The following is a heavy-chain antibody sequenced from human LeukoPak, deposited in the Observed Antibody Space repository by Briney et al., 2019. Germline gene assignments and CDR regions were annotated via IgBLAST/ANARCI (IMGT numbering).Heavy chain of an antibody. CDR2: IIPILGIA. CDR3: ARDYQEIDGYNFDYYYGMDV. D-gene: IGHD5-24*01. CDR1: GGTFSSYA. V-gene: IGHV1-69*04. Sequence: SVKVSCKASGGTFSSYAISWVRQAPGQGLEWMGRIIPILGIANYAQKFQGRVTITADKSTSTAYMELSSLRSEDTAVYYCARDYQEIDGYNFDYYYGMDVWGQGTTVTVSS. J-gene: IGHJ6*02.